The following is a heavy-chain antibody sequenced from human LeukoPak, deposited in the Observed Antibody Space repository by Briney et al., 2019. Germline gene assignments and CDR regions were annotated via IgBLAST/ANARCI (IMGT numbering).Heavy chain of an antibody. Sequence: GGSLRLSCAASGFTVSSNYMSWVRQAPGKGLEWVSLIDSGASTYYTDSVQGRFTISRDNAKNSLYLEMSSLRAEDTAVFYCARTLGPLRRGFGFDIWGQGTMVTVSS. V-gene: IGHV3-66*01. CDR1: GFTVSSNY. CDR2: IDSGAST. D-gene: IGHD3-22*01. J-gene: IGHJ3*02. CDR3: ARTLGPLRRGFGFDI.